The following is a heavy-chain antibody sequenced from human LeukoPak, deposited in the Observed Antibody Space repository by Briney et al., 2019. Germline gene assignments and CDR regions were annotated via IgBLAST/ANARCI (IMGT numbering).Heavy chain of an antibody. V-gene: IGHV1-2*02. D-gene: IGHD6-19*01. J-gene: IGHJ4*02. CDR2: INPNSGGT. CDR1: GYTFTAYY. CDR3: AKVIEGAVAFDY. Sequence: GASVKVSCKASGYTFTAYYIHCVRQAPGQGLEWMGWINPNSGGTNYAQKFQGRVTMTRDTSISTAYMELSRLRSDDTAVYYCAKVIEGAVAFDYWGQGTLVTVSS.